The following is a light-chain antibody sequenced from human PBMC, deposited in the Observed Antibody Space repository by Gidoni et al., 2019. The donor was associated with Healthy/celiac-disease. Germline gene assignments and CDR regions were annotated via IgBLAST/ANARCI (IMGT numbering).Light chain of an antibody. CDR2: DNN. CDR3: GTWDSSLSAAV. V-gene: IGLV1-51*01. J-gene: IGLJ2*01. CDR1: SSNIVNNY. Sequence: QPVLTQPPSASPPPGQKVTISCSGSSSNIVNNYVSWSQQLPGTAPKLLIYDNNKRPSGIPDRFSGSKSGTSATLGITGLQTGDEADYYCGTWDSSLSAAVFGGGTKLTVL.